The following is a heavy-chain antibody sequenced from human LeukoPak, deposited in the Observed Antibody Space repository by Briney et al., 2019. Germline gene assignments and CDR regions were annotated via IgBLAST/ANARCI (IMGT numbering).Heavy chain of an antibody. Sequence: GALRLSCAVSDSSFWSHDMSWVRQTLEKGLEWVSSIASDGASFYADSVRGRFTISRDKSQNILYLQMNSLRADDTARYYCAKGPNFGSWRAVNYWGQGRLVTVSS. V-gene: IGHV3-23*01. D-gene: IGHD3-10*01. CDR2: IASDGAS. CDR3: AKGPNFGSWRAVNY. J-gene: IGHJ4*02. CDR1: DSSFWSHD.